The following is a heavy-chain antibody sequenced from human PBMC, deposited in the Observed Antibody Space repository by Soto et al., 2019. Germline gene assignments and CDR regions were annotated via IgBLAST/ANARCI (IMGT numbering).Heavy chain of an antibody. CDR3: ARSDCGGDCYRDNRFDP. Sequence: PGESLKISCKGSGYSFTSYWIGWVRQMPGKGLEWMGIIYPGDSDTRYSPSFQGQVTISADKSISTAYLQWSSLKASDTAMYYCARSDCGGDCYRDNRFDPWGQGTLVTVSS. J-gene: IGHJ5*02. D-gene: IGHD2-21*02. V-gene: IGHV5-51*01. CDR1: GYSFTSYW. CDR2: IYPGDSDT.